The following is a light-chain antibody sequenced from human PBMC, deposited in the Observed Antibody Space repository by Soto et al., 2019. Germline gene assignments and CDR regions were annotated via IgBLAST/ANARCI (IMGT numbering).Light chain of an antibody. CDR3: LQYNTYPWT. J-gene: IGKJ1*01. CDR1: QSVTNSF. V-gene: IGKV3-20*01. CDR2: GAS. Sequence: ENVLTQSPGTLSLSPGERATLSCRASQSVTNSFFAWYQQKPGQAPRLLIYGASTRATGIPARFSGSGSGTEFTLTISSLQPEDFATYYCLQYNTYPWTFGQGTKVDIK.